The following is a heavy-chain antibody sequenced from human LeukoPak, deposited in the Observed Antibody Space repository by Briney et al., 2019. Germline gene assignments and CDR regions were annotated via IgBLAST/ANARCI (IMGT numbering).Heavy chain of an antibody. J-gene: IGHJ6*03. V-gene: IGHV3-23*01. CDR2: ISGSGGST. Sequence: GGSLRLSCTASGFTFSSYAMSWVRQAPGKGLEWVSPISGSGGSTYYADSVKGRFTISRDNSKNTLYLQMNSLRAEDTAIYYCAKGAGEICSSASCYYYYYYMDVWGKGTTVTVSS. CDR3: AKGAGEICSSASCYYYYYYMDV. D-gene: IGHD2-2*01. CDR1: GFTFSSYA.